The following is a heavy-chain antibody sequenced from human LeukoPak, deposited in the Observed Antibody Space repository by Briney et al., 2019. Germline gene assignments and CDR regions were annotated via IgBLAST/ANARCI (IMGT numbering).Heavy chain of an antibody. CDR2: IGSSGSTI. CDR3: ARSDYPSDY. D-gene: IGHD4-11*01. CDR1: GFTFSYYY. V-gene: IGHV3-11*01. Sequence: RGSLSLSCAASGFTFSYYYMSWIRQAPGKGLEWVSNIGSSGSTINYADSVKGRFSISRDNAKNSLYLQMNRLRAEDTAVYYCARSDYPSDYWGQGTLVTVSS. J-gene: IGHJ4*01.